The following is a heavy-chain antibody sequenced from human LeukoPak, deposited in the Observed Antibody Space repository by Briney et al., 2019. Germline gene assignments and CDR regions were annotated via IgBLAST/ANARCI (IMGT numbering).Heavy chain of an antibody. Sequence: GSLRLSCAASGFTFSSYWMSWVRQAPGKGLEWVANIKQDGSEKYYVDSVKGRFTISRDNAKNSLYLQMNSLRAGDTAVYYCARSAGDFWSGYFRGLWFDYWGQGTLVTVSS. J-gene: IGHJ4*02. D-gene: IGHD3-3*01. CDR1: GFTFSSYW. CDR3: ARSAGDFWSGYFRGLWFDY. V-gene: IGHV3-7*01. CDR2: IKQDGSEK.